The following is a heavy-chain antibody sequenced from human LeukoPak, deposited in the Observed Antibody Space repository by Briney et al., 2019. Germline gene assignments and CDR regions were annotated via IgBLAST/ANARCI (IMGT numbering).Heavy chain of an antibody. D-gene: IGHD2-21*02. Sequence: PSETLSLTCTVSGGSISTYYGNWIRQPPGKGLEWIGYIYYSGSTNYNPSLKSRVTISVDTSKNQFSLKLSSVTAADTAVYYCARGAPGVVTAMSWFDPWGQGTLVTVSS. CDR1: GGSISTYY. J-gene: IGHJ5*02. CDR3: ARGAPGVVTAMSWFDP. CDR2: IYYSGST. V-gene: IGHV4-59*08.